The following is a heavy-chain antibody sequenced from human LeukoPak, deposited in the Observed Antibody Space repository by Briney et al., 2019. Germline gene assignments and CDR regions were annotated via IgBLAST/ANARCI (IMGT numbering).Heavy chain of an antibody. Sequence: GGSLRLSCIASGFTFNNYGMHWVRQAPGKGLEALALMSYDGVHEYYLDSVKGRFTISRDNSKNTLYLQMNSLRPDDTAVYYCAKLPTYYYESSGYYHFDNWGQGTLVTVSS. V-gene: IGHV3-30*18. CDR1: GFTFNNYG. J-gene: IGHJ4*02. CDR3: AKLPTYYYESSGYYHFDN. D-gene: IGHD3-22*01. CDR2: MSYDGVHE.